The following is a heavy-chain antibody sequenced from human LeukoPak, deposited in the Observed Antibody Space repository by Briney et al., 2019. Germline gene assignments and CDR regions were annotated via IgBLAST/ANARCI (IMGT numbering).Heavy chain of an antibody. D-gene: IGHD2-15*01. CDR2: VSGSGDRT. CDR1: GFTFSSNA. J-gene: IGHJ4*02. CDR3: ARGWLVGFGY. V-gene: IGHV3-23*01. Sequence: GGSLRLSCAASGFTFSSNAMSWVRQAPGKGLEWVSAVSGSGDRTYYADSVKGRFTISRDNAKNSLYLQMNSLRAEDTAVYYCARGWLVGFGYWGQGTLVTVSS.